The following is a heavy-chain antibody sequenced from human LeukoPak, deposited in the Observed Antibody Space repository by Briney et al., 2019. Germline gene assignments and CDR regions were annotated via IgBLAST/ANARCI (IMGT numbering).Heavy chain of an antibody. Sequence: SVKVSCKASGGTFSSYAISWVRQAPGQGLEWMGGIIPIFGTANYAQKLQGRVTMTTDTSTSTAYMELRSLRSDDTAVYYCARPRITIFGVVIPPDYWGQGTLVTVSS. D-gene: IGHD3-3*01. CDR3: ARPRITIFGVVIPPDY. CDR1: GGTFSSYA. J-gene: IGHJ4*02. V-gene: IGHV1-69*05. CDR2: IIPIFGTA.